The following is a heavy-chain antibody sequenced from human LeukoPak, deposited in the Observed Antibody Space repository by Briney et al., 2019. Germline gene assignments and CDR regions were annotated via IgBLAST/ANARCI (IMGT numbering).Heavy chain of an antibody. D-gene: IGHD2-8*02. Sequence: GGSLRLSCAASGVIFSSYAMSWVRQAPGKGLEWVANINQDGSEKYYVDSVKGRFTVSRDNAKNSVYLQMNSLRTEDTAIYYCAGAWSRVDGFDIWGQGTMVTVSS. CDR1: GVIFSSYA. CDR3: AGAWSRVDGFDI. V-gene: IGHV3-7*01. CDR2: INQDGSEK. J-gene: IGHJ3*02.